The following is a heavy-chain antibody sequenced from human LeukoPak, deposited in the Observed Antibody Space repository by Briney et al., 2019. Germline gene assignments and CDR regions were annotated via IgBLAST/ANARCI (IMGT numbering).Heavy chain of an antibody. D-gene: IGHD3-22*01. V-gene: IGHV1-3*01. J-gene: IGHJ4*02. CDR2: INAGNGNT. CDR1: GFTFSSYA. Sequence: GGSLRLSCAASGFTFSSYAMHWVRQAPGQRLEWMGWINAGNGNTKYSQKFQGRVTITRDTSASTAYMELSSLRSEDTAVYYCASGDYYDSSGYSSFDYWGQGTLVTVSS. CDR3: ASGDYYDSSGYSSFDY.